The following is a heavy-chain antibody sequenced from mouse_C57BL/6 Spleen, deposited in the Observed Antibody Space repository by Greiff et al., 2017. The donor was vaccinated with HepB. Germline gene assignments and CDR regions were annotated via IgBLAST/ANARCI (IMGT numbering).Heavy chain of an antibody. CDR3: ARSRITTVVGPGAMDY. J-gene: IGHJ4*01. Sequence: QVQLQQPGAELMKPGASVKLSCKATGYTFTGYWIEWVKQRPGHGLEWIGEILPGSGSTNYNEKFKGKATFTADTSSNTAYMQLSSLTTEDSAIYYCARSRITTVVGPGAMDYWGQGTSVTVSS. CDR1: GYTFTGYW. D-gene: IGHD1-1*01. CDR2: ILPGSGST. V-gene: IGHV1-9*01.